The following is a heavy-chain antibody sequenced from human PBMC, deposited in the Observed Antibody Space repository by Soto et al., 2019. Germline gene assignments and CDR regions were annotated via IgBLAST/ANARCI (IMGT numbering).Heavy chain of an antibody. J-gene: IGHJ5*02. CDR2: IYHSGST. V-gene: IGHV4-4*02. CDR1: GGSISSSNW. CDR3: ARADTYYYDSSGYYSGFDP. Sequence: PSETLSLTCAVSGGSISSSNWWSWVRQPPGKGLEWIGEIYHSGSTNYNPSLKSRVTISVDKSKNQFSLKLSSVTAADTAVYYCARADTYYYDSSGYYSGFDPWGQGTLVTVSS. D-gene: IGHD3-22*01.